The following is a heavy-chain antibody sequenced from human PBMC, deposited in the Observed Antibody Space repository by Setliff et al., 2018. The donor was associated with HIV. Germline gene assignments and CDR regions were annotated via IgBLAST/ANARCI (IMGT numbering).Heavy chain of an antibody. J-gene: IGHJ6*02. CDR1: GYTFTGYY. V-gene: IGHV1-2*06. D-gene: IGHD4-17*01. Sequence: ASVKVSCKASGYTFTGYYMHWVRQAPGQGLEWMGRINPNSGGTNYAQKFQGRVTITTDESTSTAYMELSSLRSEDTAVYYCAGTTVTQYYYYYGMDVWGQGTTVTVSS. CDR2: INPNSGGT. CDR3: AGTTVTQYYYYYGMDV.